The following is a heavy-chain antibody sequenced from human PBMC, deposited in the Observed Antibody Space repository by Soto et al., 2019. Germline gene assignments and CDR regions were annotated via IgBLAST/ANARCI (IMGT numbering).Heavy chain of an antibody. CDR3: ASRDPGTSVDY. V-gene: IGHV4-4*02. Sequence: SETLSLTCAVSGGSFTSNNWWTWVRQPPGQGLEWIGEIYRTGSTNYSPSFKSRVTISLDKSENQFSLKVTSLTAADTAVYYCASRDPGTSVDYWGQGTLVTVSS. D-gene: IGHD1-7*01. J-gene: IGHJ4*02. CDR1: GGSFTSNNW. CDR2: IYRTGST.